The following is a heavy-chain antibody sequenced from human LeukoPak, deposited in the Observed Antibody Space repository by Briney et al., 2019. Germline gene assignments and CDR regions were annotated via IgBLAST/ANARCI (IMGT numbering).Heavy chain of an antibody. CDR3: AKDSGIAVTAVGWFDP. CDR2: ISYDGSNK. CDR1: GFTFSRYG. V-gene: IGHV3-30*18. J-gene: IGHJ5*02. D-gene: IGHD6-19*01. Sequence: GMSLRLSCAAPGFTFSRYGMHWVRQAPGKGLEWVAVISYDGSNKYYADSVKGRFTISRDNSKNTLYLQMNSLRVEDTAVYYCAKDSGIAVTAVGWFDPWGQGTLVTVSS.